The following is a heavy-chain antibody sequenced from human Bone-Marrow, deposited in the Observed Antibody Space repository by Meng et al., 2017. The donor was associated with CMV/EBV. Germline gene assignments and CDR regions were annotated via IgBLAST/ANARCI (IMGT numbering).Heavy chain of an antibody. CDR1: GFAFGAYA. J-gene: IGHJ3*02. CDR2: VSAIDDST. D-gene: IGHD6-6*01. Sequence: GESLKISCVASGFAFGAYAMSWVRQSAEKGLETVAIVSAIDDSTYYADSVKGRFTISRDNAKKSLYLQMNSLRAEDTAVYYCARARMVYSSSGAFDIWGQGTMVTVSS. V-gene: IGHV3-23*01. CDR3: ARARMVYSSSGAFDI.